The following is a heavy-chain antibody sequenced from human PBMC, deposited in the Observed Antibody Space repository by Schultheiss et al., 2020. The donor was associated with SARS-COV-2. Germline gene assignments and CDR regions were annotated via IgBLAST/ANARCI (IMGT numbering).Heavy chain of an antibody. D-gene: IGHD3-22*01. Sequence: ASVKVSCKASGGTFSGYAISWVRQAPGQGLEWMGRISTYNANTDFAQKFQGRVTLTADTSTSTAYMELRSLRSDDTAVYFCARNGAARDGSGFFFGFWGQGTLVTVSS. J-gene: IGHJ4*02. V-gene: IGHV1-18*01. CDR2: ISTYNANT. CDR3: ARNGAARDGSGFFFGF. CDR1: GGTFSGYA.